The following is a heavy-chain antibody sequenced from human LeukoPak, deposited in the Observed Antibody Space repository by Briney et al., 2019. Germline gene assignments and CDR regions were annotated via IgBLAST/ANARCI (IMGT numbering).Heavy chain of an antibody. V-gene: IGHV3-21*01. CDR3: AKDRVPAPLRPLYYYYYGMDV. CDR2: ISSSSSYI. J-gene: IGHJ6*02. D-gene: IGHD2-2*01. CDR1: GFTFSSYS. Sequence: GGSLRLSCAASGFTFSSYSMNWVRQAPGKGLEWVSSISSSSSYIYYADSVKGRFTISRDNAKNSLYLQMNSLRAEDTAVYYCAKDRVPAPLRPLYYYYYGMDVWGQGTTVTVSS.